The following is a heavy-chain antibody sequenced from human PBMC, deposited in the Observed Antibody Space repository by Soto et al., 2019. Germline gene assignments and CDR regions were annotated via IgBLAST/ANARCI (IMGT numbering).Heavy chain of an antibody. J-gene: IGHJ6*03. V-gene: IGHV3-30*18. Sequence: PGGSLRLSCAASGFTFSSYGMHWVRQAPGKGLEWVAVISYDGSNKYYADSVKGRFTISRDNSKNTLYLQMNSLRAEDTAVYYCANTPLGQQPVPPYYYMDVWGKGTTVTVSS. CDR2: ISYDGSNK. D-gene: IGHD6-13*01. CDR1: GFTFSSYG. CDR3: ANTPLGQQPVPPYYYMDV.